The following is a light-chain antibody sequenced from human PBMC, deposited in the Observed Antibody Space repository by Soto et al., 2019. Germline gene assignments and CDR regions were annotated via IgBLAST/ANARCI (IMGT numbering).Light chain of an antibody. V-gene: IGLV2-8*01. Sequence: QSALTQPPSASGSPGQSVTISCTGTSSDVGAYNNVSWYQQHAGKAPKLVIYEVTKRPSGVPDRFSGSKSANTASLTVSGLQAEDEDDYYCSSFASSNTWLFGGGTKLTVL. CDR3: SSFASSNTWL. J-gene: IGLJ3*02. CDR2: EVT. CDR1: SSDVGAYNN.